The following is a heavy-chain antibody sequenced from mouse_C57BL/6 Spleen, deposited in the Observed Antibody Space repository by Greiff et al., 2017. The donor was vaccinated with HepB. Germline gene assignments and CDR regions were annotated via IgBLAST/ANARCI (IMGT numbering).Heavy chain of an antibody. J-gene: IGHJ4*01. Sequence: EVQLQQSGPVLVKPGASVKMSCKASGYTFTDYYMNWVKQSHGKSLEWIGVINPYNGGTSYNQKFKGKATLTVDKSSSTAYMELNSLTSEDSAVYYGARRNDYDGGNYYAMDYWGQGTSVTVSS. D-gene: IGHD2-4*01. CDR2: INPYNGGT. CDR1: GYTFTDYY. V-gene: IGHV1-19*01. CDR3: ARRNDYDGGNYYAMDY.